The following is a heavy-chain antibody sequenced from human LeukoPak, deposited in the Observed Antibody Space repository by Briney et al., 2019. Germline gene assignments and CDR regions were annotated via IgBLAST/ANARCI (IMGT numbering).Heavy chain of an antibody. J-gene: IGHJ4*02. D-gene: IGHD3-9*01. V-gene: IGHV1-3*01. Sequence: ASVKVSCTASGYTFTSYAMHWVRQAPGQRLEWMGWINAGNGNTKYSQKFQGRVTITRDTSASTAYMELSSLRSEDTAVYYCARDRDDILTGGVDYWGQGTLVTVSS. CDR3: ARDRDDILTGGVDY. CDR2: INAGNGNT. CDR1: GYTFTSYA.